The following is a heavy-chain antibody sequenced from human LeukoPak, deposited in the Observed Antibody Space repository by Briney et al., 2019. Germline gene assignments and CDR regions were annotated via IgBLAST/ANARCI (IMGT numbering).Heavy chain of an antibody. Sequence: KSGGSLRLSCAASGFTFSDYYMSWIRQAPGKGLEWVSSISSSGSAIYFPDSVKGRFTISRDNAKNSLYLQMNSLRAEDTAVYYCARRGRYCSGVICYSGRWGQGILVTVSS. D-gene: IGHD2-15*01. V-gene: IGHV3-11*01. CDR2: ISSSGSAI. CDR1: GFTFSDYY. CDR3: ARRGRYCSGVICYSGR. J-gene: IGHJ4*02.